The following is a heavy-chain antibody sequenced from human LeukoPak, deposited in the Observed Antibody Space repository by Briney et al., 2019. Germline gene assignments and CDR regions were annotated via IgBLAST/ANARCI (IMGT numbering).Heavy chain of an antibody. J-gene: IGHJ5*02. D-gene: IGHD3-22*01. CDR1: GYTFTSYD. CDR3: ARGEYYYDSSGYYL. CDR2: MNPNSGNT. V-gene: IGHV1-8*01. Sequence: ASVKVSCKASGYTFTSYDINWVRQATGRGLEWMGWMNPNSGNTGYAQKFQGRVTMTRNTSISTAYMELSSLRSEDTAVYYCARGEYYYDSSGYYLWGQGTLVTVSS.